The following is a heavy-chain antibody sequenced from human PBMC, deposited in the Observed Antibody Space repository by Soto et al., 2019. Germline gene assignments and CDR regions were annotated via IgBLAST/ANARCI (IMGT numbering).Heavy chain of an antibody. CDR1: GGSLNSYY. Sequence: PSETLSLTCTVSGGSLNSYYWSWIRQPPGKGLEWIGYTFHSGTTNYNPSLRSRATISVDKSKNQFSLKLSSVPAADTAVYYCASRIRTAHYYFDYWGQGTLVTVSS. V-gene: IGHV4-59*08. D-gene: IGHD5-18*01. J-gene: IGHJ4*02. CDR3: ASRIRTAHYYFDY. CDR2: TFHSGTT.